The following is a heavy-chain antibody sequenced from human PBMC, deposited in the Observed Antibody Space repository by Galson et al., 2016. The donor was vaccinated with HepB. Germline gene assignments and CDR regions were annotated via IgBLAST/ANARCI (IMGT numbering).Heavy chain of an antibody. J-gene: IGHJ4*02. V-gene: IGHV5-51*01. CDR1: GYNFTNYW. D-gene: IGHD3-22*01. CDR2: IYPGDSET. CDR3: ARYFHYDFESSGYRHPDC. Sequence: QSGAEVKKPGESLKISCQGSGYNFTNYWIGWGRQMPGKGLEWMGIIYPGDSETRFGPSFQGQVTLSVDKSINTAYLQWSRVKASDTAVYYCARYFHYDFESSGYRHPDCWGQGTLVAVSS.